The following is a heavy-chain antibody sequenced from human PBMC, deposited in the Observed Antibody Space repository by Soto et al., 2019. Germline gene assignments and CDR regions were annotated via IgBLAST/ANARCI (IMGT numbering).Heavy chain of an antibody. J-gene: IGHJ4*02. Sequence: EVQLVESGGGLVKPGESLRLSCAASGFTFSSYWMTWVRQAPGKGLEWVANIKQDGSEKYYVDSVRGRFTMSRDNAKNALYLQMNSLRAEDTAVYYCARVVGANQMDFDYWGQGTLVTVSS. CDR1: GFTFSSYW. CDR2: IKQDGSEK. D-gene: IGHD1-26*01. V-gene: IGHV3-7*01. CDR3: ARVVGANQMDFDY.